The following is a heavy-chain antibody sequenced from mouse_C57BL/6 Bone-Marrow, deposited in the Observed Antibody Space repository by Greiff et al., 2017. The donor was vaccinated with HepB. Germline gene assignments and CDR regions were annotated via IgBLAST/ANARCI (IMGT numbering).Heavy chain of an antibody. Sequence: QVQLQQSGAELVKPGASVKLSCKASGYTFTSYWMQWVKQRPGQGLEWIGEIDPSDSYTNYNQKFKGKATLTVDTSSSTAYMQLSSLTSEDSAVYYCAKRRDDYNYFDYWGQGTTLTVSS. J-gene: IGHJ2*01. V-gene: IGHV1-50*01. CDR3: AKRRDDYNYFDY. CDR2: IDPSDSYT. D-gene: IGHD2-4*01. CDR1: GYTFTSYW.